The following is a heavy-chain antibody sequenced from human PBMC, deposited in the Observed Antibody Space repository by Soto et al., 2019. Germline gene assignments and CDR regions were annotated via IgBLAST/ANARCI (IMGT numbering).Heavy chain of an antibody. CDR1: GGSISSSSYY. CDR3: ARPKRIVGAIFFDY. J-gene: IGHJ4*02. V-gene: IGHV4-39*01. D-gene: IGHD1-26*01. Sequence: SETLSLTCTVAGGSISSSSYYWGWIRQPPGKGLEWIGSIYYSGSTYYNPSLKSRVTISVDTSKNQFSLKLSSVTAADTAVYYCARPKRIVGAIFFDYWGQGTLVSVSS. CDR2: IYYSGST.